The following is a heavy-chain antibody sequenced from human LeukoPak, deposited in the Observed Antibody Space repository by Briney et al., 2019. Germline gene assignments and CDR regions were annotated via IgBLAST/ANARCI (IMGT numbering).Heavy chain of an antibody. CDR3: ARDHCSGGSCYYFYYMDV. CDR1: GGTFSSYA. J-gene: IGHJ6*03. Sequence: SVKVSCKASGGTFSSYAISWVRQAPGQGLEWMGGIIPIFGTANYAQKFQGRVTITADESTSTAYMELSSLRSEDTAVYYCARDHCSGGSCYYFYYMDVWGKGTTVTVSS. V-gene: IGHV1-69*01. D-gene: IGHD2-15*01. CDR2: IIPIFGTA.